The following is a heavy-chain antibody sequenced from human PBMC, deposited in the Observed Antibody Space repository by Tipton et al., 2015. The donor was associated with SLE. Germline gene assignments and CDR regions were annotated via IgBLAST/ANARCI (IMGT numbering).Heavy chain of an antibody. CDR3: ARGVVVVAATQADY. CDR2: IKQDGSEK. V-gene: IGHV3-7*01. D-gene: IGHD2-15*01. J-gene: IGHJ4*02. CDR1: GFTFSSYW. Sequence: SLRLSCVASGFTFSSYWMSWVRQAPGKGLEWVANIKQDGSEKYYADSVKGRFTISRDNSKNTLYLQMNSLRAEDTAMYYCARGVVVVAATQADYWGQGTLVTVSS.